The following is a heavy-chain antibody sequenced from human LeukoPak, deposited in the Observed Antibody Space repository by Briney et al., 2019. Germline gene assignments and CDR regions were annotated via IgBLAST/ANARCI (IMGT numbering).Heavy chain of an antibody. CDR3: ARFSVAAAGTGWFDP. CDR2: IYYSGST. Sequence: SETPSLTCTVSGVSISSYYWSWIRQPPGKGLELIGYIYYSGSTNYNTSLKSRVTISVDTSKNQLSLKLSSVTAADTAVYYCARFSVAAAGTGWFDPWGQGTLVTVS. V-gene: IGHV4-59*01. D-gene: IGHD6-13*01. J-gene: IGHJ5*02. CDR1: GVSISSYY.